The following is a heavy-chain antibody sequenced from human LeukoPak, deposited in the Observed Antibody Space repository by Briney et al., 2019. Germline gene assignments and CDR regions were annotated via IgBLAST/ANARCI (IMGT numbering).Heavy chain of an antibody. CDR2: IYYSGST. CDR3: ASGIAAAGTPADY. CDR1: GGSISSGGYY. D-gene: IGHD6-13*01. J-gene: IGHJ4*02. V-gene: IGHV4-31*03. Sequence: PSQTLSLTCTVSGGSISSGGYYWSWIRQHPGKGLEWIGYIYYSGSTYYNPSLKSRVTISVDTSKNQFSLKLSSVTAADTAVYYCASGIAAAGTPADYWGQGTLVTVSS.